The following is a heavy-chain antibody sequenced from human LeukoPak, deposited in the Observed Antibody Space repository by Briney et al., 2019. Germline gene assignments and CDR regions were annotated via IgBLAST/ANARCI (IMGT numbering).Heavy chain of an antibody. Sequence: GGSLRLSCAASGFSFTNAWMNWARQAPGKGLEWVGRIKSKADGETIHYAAPARGRFSISRDDSINTVYLQMDSLTAEDTAVYYCITRLRSTDGVDYWGQGTLVTVSS. CDR1: GFSFTNAW. V-gene: IGHV3-15*01. D-gene: IGHD4-23*01. J-gene: IGHJ4*01. CDR2: IKSKADGETI. CDR3: ITRLRSTDGVDY.